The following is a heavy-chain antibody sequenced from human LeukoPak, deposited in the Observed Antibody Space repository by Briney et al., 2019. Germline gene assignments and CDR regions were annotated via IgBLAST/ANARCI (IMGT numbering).Heavy chain of an antibody. CDR3: ARDNRKTYCSGGSCYNYYYYYYGMDV. D-gene: IGHD2-15*01. J-gene: IGHJ6*02. V-gene: IGHV1-2*02. CDR2: INPNSGGT. Sequence: ASVKVSCKASGYTFTGYYMHWVRQAPGQGLEWVGWINPNSGGTNYAQKFQGRVTMTRDTSISTAYMELSRLRSDDTAVYYCARDNRKTYCSGGSCYNYYYYYYGMDVWGQGTTVTVSS. CDR1: GYTFTGYY.